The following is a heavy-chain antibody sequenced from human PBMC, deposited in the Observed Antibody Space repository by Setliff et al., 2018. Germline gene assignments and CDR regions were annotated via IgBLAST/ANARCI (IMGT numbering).Heavy chain of an antibody. D-gene: IGHD3-10*01. CDR1: GDSLSGDNYF. V-gene: IGHV4-30-4*02. CDR3: ARTSTYVLGSGSYWDRWFDP. Sequence: SETLSLTCTVSGDSLSGDNYFWSWIRHLPGKGLQWLVHIYYTGKTYYNPSLKSRLEMSVDTSKREFALRLSSWTAADTAVYYCARTSTYVLGSGSYWDRWFDPWSQGTLVTVSS. J-gene: IGHJ5*02. CDR2: IYYTGKT.